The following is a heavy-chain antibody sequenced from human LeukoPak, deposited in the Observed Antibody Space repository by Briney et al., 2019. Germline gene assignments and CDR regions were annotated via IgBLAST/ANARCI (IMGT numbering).Heavy chain of an antibody. CDR3: AKALLYYDILTGYALDY. J-gene: IGHJ4*02. CDR2: ASYDGSNK. D-gene: IGHD3-9*01. Sequence: PGGSLRLSCAASGFTFSSYGMHLVRQAPGKGLEWVAAASYDGSNKYYADSVKGRFTISRDNSKNTLYLQMNSLRAEDTAVYYCAKALLYYDILTGYALDYWGQGTLVTVSS. CDR1: GFTFSSYG. V-gene: IGHV3-30*18.